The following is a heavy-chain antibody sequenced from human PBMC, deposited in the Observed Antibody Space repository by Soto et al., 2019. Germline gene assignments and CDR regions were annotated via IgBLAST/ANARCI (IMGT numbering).Heavy chain of an antibody. CDR3: ARVYYDSSGFYHEDH. J-gene: IGHJ1*01. Sequence: QVKLVQSGAEVKKPGASVMVSCQASGYSFNNYLINWVRQAPGQGPEWVGWISADNGNTNYGQKFLGRVTMTTDTSTSTAYMDLRSLRSDDTAVYYCARVYYDSSGFYHEDHWGQGTLVTVSS. CDR2: ISADNGNT. V-gene: IGHV1-18*01. D-gene: IGHD3-22*01. CDR1: GYSFNNYL.